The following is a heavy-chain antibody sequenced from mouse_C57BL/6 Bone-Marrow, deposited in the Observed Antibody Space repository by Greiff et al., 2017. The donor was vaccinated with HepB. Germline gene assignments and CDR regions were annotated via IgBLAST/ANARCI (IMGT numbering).Heavy chain of an antibody. Sequence: VQLHHSFSELVIPVSSVKLSCTASGFNIKDDYMHWVKQIPEQCLEWIGWIDPENGDTEYASKFQGKATITADTSSNTAYLQLSSLTSEDTAVYYCTSGSSLYWYFDVWGTGTTVTVSS. CDR1: GFNIKDDY. CDR3: TSGSSLYWYFDV. V-gene: IGHV14-4*01. J-gene: IGHJ1*03. CDR2: IDPENGDT. D-gene: IGHD1-1*01.